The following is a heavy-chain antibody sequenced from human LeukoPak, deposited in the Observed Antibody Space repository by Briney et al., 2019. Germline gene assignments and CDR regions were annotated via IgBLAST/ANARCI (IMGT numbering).Heavy chain of an antibody. J-gene: IGHJ4*02. D-gene: IGHD3-10*01. CDR2: IKSKTDGGTT. CDR1: GFTFSNAW. CDR3: LRDWYGSGSYWQIRESYFDY. V-gene: IGHV3-15*01. Sequence: GGSLRLSCAASGFTFSNAWMSWVRQAPGKGLEWVGRIKSKTDGGTTDYAAPVKGRFTISRDDSKNTLYLQMNSLKTEDAAVYYCLRDWYGSGSYWQIRESYFDYWGQGTLVTVSS.